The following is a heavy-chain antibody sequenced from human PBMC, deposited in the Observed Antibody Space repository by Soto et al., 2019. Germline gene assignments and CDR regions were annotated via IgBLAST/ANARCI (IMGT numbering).Heavy chain of an antibody. CDR2: ISYDGSNK. Sequence: QVQLVESGGGVVQPGRSLRLSCAASGFTFSSYAMHWVRQAPGKGLEWVAVISYDGSNKYYADSVKGRFTISRDNSKNTLYLQMNSLRAEDTAVYYCAREWTPGIAAAGIGYWGQGTMVTVSS. CDR3: AREWTPGIAAAGIGY. D-gene: IGHD6-13*01. CDR1: GFTFSSYA. J-gene: IGHJ3*01. V-gene: IGHV3-30-3*01.